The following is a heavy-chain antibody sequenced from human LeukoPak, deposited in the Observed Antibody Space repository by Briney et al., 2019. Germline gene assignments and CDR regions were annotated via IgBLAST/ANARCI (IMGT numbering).Heavy chain of an antibody. J-gene: IGHJ4*02. Sequence: GGSLRLSCAASGFTFSSYRMNWVRQAPGKGLEWVSSINSSGSYIYYADSVKGRFTISRDNAKNSLYLQMNSLRAEDTAVYYCARAVAVAGADYWGQGTLVTVSS. CDR3: ARAVAVAGADY. D-gene: IGHD6-19*01. CDR1: GFTFSSYR. CDR2: INSSGSYI. V-gene: IGHV3-21*01.